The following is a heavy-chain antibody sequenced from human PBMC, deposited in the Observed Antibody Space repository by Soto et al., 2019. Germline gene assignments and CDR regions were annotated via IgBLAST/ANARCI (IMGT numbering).Heavy chain of an antibody. D-gene: IGHD2-15*01. Sequence: GASVKVSCKASGGTFSSYTISWVRQAPGQGLEWMGRIIPILGIANYAQKFQGRVTITADESTSTAYMELSSLRSEDTAVYYCARVCGSGNNDDWGQGTLVTVSS. CDR3: ARVCGSGNNDD. CDR2: IIPILGIA. CDR1: GGTFSSYT. V-gene: IGHV1-69*02. J-gene: IGHJ4*02.